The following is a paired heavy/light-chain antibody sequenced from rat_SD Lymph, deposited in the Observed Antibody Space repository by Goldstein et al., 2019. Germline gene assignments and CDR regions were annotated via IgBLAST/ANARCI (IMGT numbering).Heavy chain of an antibody. CDR1: GFTFSNYG. CDR3: ARVAAISTHWFAY. V-gene: IGHV5-34*01. CDR2: ISSGSSYI. Sequence: EVQLVESGGGLVQPGRSLKLSCVASGFTFSNYGMNWIRQAPGKGLEWVAYISSGSSYIYYAETVKGRFTISRDNAKNTLYLQMTSLRSEDTALYYCARVAAISTHWFAYWGQGTLVTVSS. J-gene: IGHJ3*01. D-gene: IGHD1-2*01.
Light chain of an antibody. CDR1: QSLVHNNGNTY. J-gene: IGKJ2-3*01. V-gene: IGKV1S21*01. CDR2: KVS. CDR3: GQGTQYPYT. Sequence: DVVMTQTPVSLSVSLGGQVSISCRSSQSLVHNNGNTYLSWYLQKPGQSPQLLIYKVSNRFSGISDRFSGSGSGTDFTLKISRVEPDDLGVYYCGQGTQYPYTFGAGTKLELK.